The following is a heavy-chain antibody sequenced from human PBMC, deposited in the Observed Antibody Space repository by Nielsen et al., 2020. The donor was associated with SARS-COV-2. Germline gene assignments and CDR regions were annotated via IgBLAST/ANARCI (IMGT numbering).Heavy chain of an antibody. J-gene: IGHJ6*02. V-gene: IGHV3-7*03. Sequence: GESLKISCAASGFTFSRSWMSWVRQAPGKGLEWVANIKQDGSEKFYVDSVKGRFTISRDNAKNSLYLQMNSLRAEDTAVYYCARGDYSYYYYGMDVWGQGITVTVSS. CDR3: ARGDYSYYYYGMDV. D-gene: IGHD4-11*01. CDR1: GFTFSRSW. CDR2: IKQDGSEK.